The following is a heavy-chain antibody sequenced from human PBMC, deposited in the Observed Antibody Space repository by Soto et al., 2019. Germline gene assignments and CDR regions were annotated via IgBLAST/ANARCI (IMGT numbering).Heavy chain of an antibody. Sequence: SETLSLPCAVSGCSISSSNWWSWVRQPPGKGLEWIGEIYHSGSTNYNPSLKSRVTISVDKSRNQFSLKLSSVTAADTAVYYCATWGGIAVDFDYWGQGTLVTVSS. CDR3: ATWGGIAVDFDY. D-gene: IGHD6-19*01. CDR2: IYHSGST. V-gene: IGHV4-4*02. CDR1: GCSISSSNW. J-gene: IGHJ4*02.